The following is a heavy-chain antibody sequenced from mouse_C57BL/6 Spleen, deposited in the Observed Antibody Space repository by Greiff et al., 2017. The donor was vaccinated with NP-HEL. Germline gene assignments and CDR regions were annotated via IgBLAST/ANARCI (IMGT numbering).Heavy chain of an antibody. J-gene: IGHJ1*03. D-gene: IGHD2-3*01. CDR3: ATIYDGYSDWYFDV. Sequence: VQLQQSGPELVKPGASVKISCKASGYSFTDYNMNWVKQSNGKSLEWIGVINPNYGTTSYNQKFKGKATLTVDQSSRTAYMQLNSLTSEDSAVYYCATIYDGYSDWYFDVWGTGTTVTVSS. CDR1: GYSFTDYN. V-gene: IGHV1-39*01. CDR2: INPNYGTT.